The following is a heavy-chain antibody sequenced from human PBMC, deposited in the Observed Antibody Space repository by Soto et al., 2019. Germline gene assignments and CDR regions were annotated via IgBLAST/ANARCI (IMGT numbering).Heavy chain of an antibody. V-gene: IGHV3-53*01. CDR1: GFSVSSSD. CDR3: GTSSREDYHFGMGG. J-gene: IGHJ6*02. CDR2: IYSGGST. D-gene: IGHD6-6*01. Sequence: GGSLRLSCAASGFSVSSSDMSWVRQVPGEGLEWVSVIYSGGSTHDADYVKGRFSVSRDTSKNTVDLQMNSLRVDDTAVYYCGTSSREDYHFGMGGWGQGTAVTVSS.